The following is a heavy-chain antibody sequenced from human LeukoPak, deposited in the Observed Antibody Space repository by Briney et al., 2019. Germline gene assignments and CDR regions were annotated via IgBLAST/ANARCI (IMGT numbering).Heavy chain of an antibody. CDR3: ARDGATGTTLDY. D-gene: IGHD1-1*01. CDR1: GFTFSSYS. CDR2: ISSSSSYI. Sequence: PGGSLRLSCAASGFTFSSYSMNWVRQAPGKGLEWVSSISSSSSYIYYADPVKGRFTISRDSAKNSLYLQMNSLRAEDTAVYYCARDGATGTTLDYWGQGTLVTVSS. J-gene: IGHJ4*02. V-gene: IGHV3-21*01.